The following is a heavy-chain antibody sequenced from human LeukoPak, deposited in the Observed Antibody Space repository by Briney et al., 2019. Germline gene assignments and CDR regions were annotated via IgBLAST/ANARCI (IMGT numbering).Heavy chain of an antibody. Sequence: SETLSLTCTVSGGSISSSSYYWGWIRQPPGKGLEWIGSIYYSGSTYYNPSLKSRVTISVDTSKNQFSLKLSSVTAADTAVYYCARVKDGYNLRPRWFDPWGQGTLVTVSS. J-gene: IGHJ5*02. D-gene: IGHD5-24*01. CDR1: GGSISSSSYY. CDR3: ARVKDGYNLRPRWFDP. V-gene: IGHV4-39*07. CDR2: IYYSGST.